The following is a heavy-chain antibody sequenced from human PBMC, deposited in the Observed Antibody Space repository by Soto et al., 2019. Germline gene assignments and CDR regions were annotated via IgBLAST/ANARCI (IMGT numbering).Heavy chain of an antibody. J-gene: IGHJ6*02. CDR3: AREIAAAGDYYYYYGRDV. Sequence: QVQLVQSGAEVKKPGASVKVSCKASGYTFTSYGISWVRQAPGQGLEWMGWISAYNGNTNYAQKLQGRVTMTTDTSTSKAYMELRSLRSDDTAVYYCAREIAAAGDYYYYYGRDVWGQGTTVTVSS. D-gene: IGHD6-13*01. CDR1: GYTFTSYG. CDR2: ISAYNGNT. V-gene: IGHV1-18*01.